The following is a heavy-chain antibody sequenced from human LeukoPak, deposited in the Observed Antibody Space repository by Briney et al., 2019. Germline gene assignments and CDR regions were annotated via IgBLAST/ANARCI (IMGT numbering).Heavy chain of an antibody. CDR3: AKESDVAAAGIDY. V-gene: IGHV3-30*02. CDR1: GFIFSGHG. J-gene: IGHJ4*02. D-gene: IGHD6-13*01. CDR2: IRYEGSNK. Sequence: PGGSLRLSCAASGFIFSGHGMHWVRQAPGKGLQWVTFIRYEGSNKYYADSVKGRFTISRDNSKNTLYLQMNSLRVEDTAVYYCAKESDVAAAGIDYWGQGTLVTVSS.